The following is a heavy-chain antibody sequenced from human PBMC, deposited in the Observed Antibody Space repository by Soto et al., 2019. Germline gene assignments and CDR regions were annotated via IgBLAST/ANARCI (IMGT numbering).Heavy chain of an antibody. J-gene: IGHJ6*02. D-gene: IGHD6-19*01. CDR3: ARPSIAVAGRLNYYSSSGMYA. V-gene: IGHV5-51*01. CDR1: GYSFTSYW. CDR2: IYPGDSDT. Sequence: GESLKISCKGSGYSFTSYWSGWVRQMPGKGLEWMGIIYPGDSDTRYSPSFQGQVTISADKSISTAYLQWSSLKASDTAMYYCARPSIAVAGRLNYYSSSGMYAWGQDNTVTIS.